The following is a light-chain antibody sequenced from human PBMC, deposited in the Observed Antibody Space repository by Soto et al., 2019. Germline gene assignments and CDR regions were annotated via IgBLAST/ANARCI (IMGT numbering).Light chain of an antibody. Sequence: DIQMTQSPSSLSASVGDSVTITCRASQSINTYLSWFQQKPGKAPKLLIYAASLVESGAPSRFSGGGSGTDFTLTISSLQPEDSATYFCQQSYSSPETFGPGTKVNLK. CDR2: AAS. CDR3: QQSYSSPET. J-gene: IGKJ1*01. CDR1: QSINTY. V-gene: IGKV1-39*01.